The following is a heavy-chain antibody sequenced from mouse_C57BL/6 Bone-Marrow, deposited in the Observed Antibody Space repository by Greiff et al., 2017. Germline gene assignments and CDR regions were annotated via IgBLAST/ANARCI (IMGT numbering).Heavy chain of an antibody. J-gene: IGHJ2*01. CDR1: GFNIKDDY. D-gene: IGHD1-1*01. V-gene: IGHV14-4*01. Sequence: EVQLQQSGAELVRPGASVKLSCTASGFNIKDDYMHWVKQRTEQGLEWIGWIDPENGDTEYASKFQGKATITADTSSNTAYLQLSSLTSEDTAVYYCTLSSPFDYWGQGTTLTVSS. CDR3: TLSSPFDY. CDR2: IDPENGDT.